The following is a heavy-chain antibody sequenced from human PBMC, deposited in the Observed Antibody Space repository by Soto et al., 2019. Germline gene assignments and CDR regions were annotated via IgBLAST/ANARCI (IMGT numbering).Heavy chain of an antibody. Sequence: ASAKGSGKASRYTFTSYAMHWVRQAPGQRLEWMGWINAGNGNTKYSQKFQGRVTITRDTSASTAYMELSSLRSEDTAVYYCARVQYPNYCSGGSCYGWFDPWGQGTLVTVSS. CDR2: INAGNGNT. D-gene: IGHD2-15*01. V-gene: IGHV1-3*01. CDR3: ARVQYPNYCSGGSCYGWFDP. CDR1: RYTFTSYA. J-gene: IGHJ5*02.